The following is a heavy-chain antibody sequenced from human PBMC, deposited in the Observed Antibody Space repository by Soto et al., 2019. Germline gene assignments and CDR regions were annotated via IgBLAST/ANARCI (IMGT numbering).Heavy chain of an antibody. CDR1: GFTFSSYA. V-gene: IGHV3-23*01. D-gene: IGHD3-3*01. CDR2: ISGSGGST. Sequence: GGSLRLSCAASGFTFSSYAMSWVRQAPGKGLEWVSAISGSGGSTYYADSVKGRFTISRDNSKNTLYLQMNSLRAEDTAVYYCAKGGRITIFGVVISDAFDIWGQGTMVTVSS. CDR3: AKGGRITIFGVVISDAFDI. J-gene: IGHJ3*02.